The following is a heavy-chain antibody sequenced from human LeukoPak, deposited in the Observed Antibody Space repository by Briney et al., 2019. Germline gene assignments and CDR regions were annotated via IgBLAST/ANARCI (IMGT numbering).Heavy chain of an antibody. CDR1: GFTFSSYS. D-gene: IGHD6-19*01. J-gene: IGHJ4*02. CDR2: ISSSSSTI. V-gene: IGHV3-48*01. Sequence: GGSLRLSCAASGFTFSSYSMNWVRQAPGKGLEWVSYISSSSSTIYYADSVKGRFTISRDNSKNTLYLQMNSLRAEDTAVYYCAKLGPGDQWLVPFSYWGQGTLVTVSS. CDR3: AKLGPGDQWLVPFSY.